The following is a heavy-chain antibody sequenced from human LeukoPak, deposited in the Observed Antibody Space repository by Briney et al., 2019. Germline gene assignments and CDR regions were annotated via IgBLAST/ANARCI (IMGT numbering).Heavy chain of an antibody. Sequence: PGGSLRLSCAASGFTFSSYSMNWVRQAPGKGLEWVSSISSSNIYYADSVKGRFTISRGNAKNSLYLQMNSLRAEDTAVYYCARPGAYCSSTSCSFDYWGQGTLVTVSS. D-gene: IGHD2-2*01. V-gene: IGHV3-21*01. CDR3: ARPGAYCSSTSCSFDY. J-gene: IGHJ4*02. CDR1: GFTFSSYS. CDR2: ISSSNI.